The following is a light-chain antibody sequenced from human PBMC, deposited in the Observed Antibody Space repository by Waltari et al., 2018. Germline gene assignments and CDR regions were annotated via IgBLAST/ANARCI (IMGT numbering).Light chain of an antibody. CDR3: QQYDRRPIT. V-gene: IGKV1-33*01. CDR2: DAS. CDR1: QEISKY. J-gene: IGKJ4*01. Sequence: DIQMTQSPSSLSASVGDRVPITCQASQEISKYLNWFRHKPGEAPKVLNDDASNVEPGVASMFSGSGSGTDSSITISSLQPDYIGTYYCQQYDRRPITFGGGTKVEIK.